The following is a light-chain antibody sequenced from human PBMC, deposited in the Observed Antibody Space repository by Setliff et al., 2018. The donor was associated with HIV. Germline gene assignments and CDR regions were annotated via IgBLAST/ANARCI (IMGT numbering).Light chain of an antibody. CDR3: CSYTSISTYV. V-gene: IGLV2-14*03. CDR2: DVS. J-gene: IGLJ1*01. CDR1: SSDVGRYNY. Sequence: ALTQPASVSGSPGQSITISCTGTSSDVGRYNYVSWYQQHPGKTPKLIIYDVSKWPSGVSNRFSASRSGNTASLTISGLQAEDEADYYCCSYTSISTYVFGTGTKVTVL.